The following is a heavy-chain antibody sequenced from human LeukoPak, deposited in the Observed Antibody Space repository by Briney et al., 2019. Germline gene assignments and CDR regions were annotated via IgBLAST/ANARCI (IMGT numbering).Heavy chain of an antibody. CDR2: IYYSGST. Sequence: SETLSLTCTVSGGSISSSSYYWGWIRQPPGKGLEWIGSIYYSGSTYYNPSLKSRVTISVDTSKNQFSLKLSSVTAADTAVYYCAREIEYSSSSDYWGQGTLVTVSS. J-gene: IGHJ4*02. D-gene: IGHD6-6*01. CDR1: GGSISSSSYY. CDR3: AREIEYSSSSDY. V-gene: IGHV4-39*07.